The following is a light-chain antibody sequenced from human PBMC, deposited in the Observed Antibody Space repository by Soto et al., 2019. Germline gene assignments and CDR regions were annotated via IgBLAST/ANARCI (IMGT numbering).Light chain of an antibody. V-gene: IGKV3-15*01. CDR1: QSVSSN. CDR3: QQYNNWPPST. Sequence: EIVMTQSPATLSVSPGERATLSCRASQSVSSNFAWYQQKPGQAPRLLIYGASTRATGIPARFSGSGSGTEFTLTISSLQSEDFAVYYCQQYNNWPPSTFGQGTKLEI. CDR2: GAS. J-gene: IGKJ2*01.